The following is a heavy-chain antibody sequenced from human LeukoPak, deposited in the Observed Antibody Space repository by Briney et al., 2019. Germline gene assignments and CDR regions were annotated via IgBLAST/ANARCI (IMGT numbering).Heavy chain of an antibody. Sequence: PSETLSLTCTVSGGSISSYYRSWIRQPAGKGLEWIGRIYTSGSTNYNPSLKSRVTISVDKSKDQFSLKLSSVTAADTAVYYCARDQRQQLVRGGYYYYYMDVWGKGTTVTVSS. CDR1: GGSISSYY. CDR3: ARDQRQQLVRGGYYYYYMDV. J-gene: IGHJ6*03. V-gene: IGHV4-4*07. CDR2: IYTSGST. D-gene: IGHD6-13*01.